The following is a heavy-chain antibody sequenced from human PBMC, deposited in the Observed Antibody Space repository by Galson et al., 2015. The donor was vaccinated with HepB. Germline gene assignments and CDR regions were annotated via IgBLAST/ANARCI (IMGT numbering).Heavy chain of an antibody. D-gene: IGHD4-17*01. CDR3: ARGSDRDYDERENWFDP. CDR1: GFTFSSYA. V-gene: IGHV3-30-3*01. Sequence: SLRLSCAASGFTFSSYAMHWVRQAPGKGLEWVAVISYDGSNKYYADSVKGRFTIPRDNSKNTLYLQMNSLRAEDTAVYYCARGSDRDYDERENWFDPWGQGTLVTVSS. CDR2: ISYDGSNK. J-gene: IGHJ5*02.